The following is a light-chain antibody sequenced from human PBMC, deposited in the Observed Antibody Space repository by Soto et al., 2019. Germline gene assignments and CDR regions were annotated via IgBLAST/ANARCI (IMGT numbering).Light chain of an antibody. CDR1: QSVSST. CDR2: GAS. CDR3: QQYNDWLT. J-gene: IGKJ4*01. V-gene: IGKV3-15*01. Sequence: EIVMTQSPDTLSVSPGERATLFCRASQSVSSTVAWYQHRPGQAPRLLIYGASTRATGIPARFSGSGSGTEFTLTISSLQSEDFAVYYCQQYNDWLTFGGGTKVEIK.